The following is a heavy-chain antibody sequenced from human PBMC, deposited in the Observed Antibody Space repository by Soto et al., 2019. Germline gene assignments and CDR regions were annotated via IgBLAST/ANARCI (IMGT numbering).Heavy chain of an antibody. CDR1: GYTCTGYY. CDR3: ARSPSGVQRLHFDY. J-gene: IGHJ4*02. V-gene: IGHV1-2*04. CDR2: SNPNSGGT. Sequence: QVQLVQSGAEVKKPGASVKGSCKASGYTCTGYYMHWVRQAPGQGLEWRGWSNPNSGGTNYAQKFQGWVTMTRDKSISTADMELSRLRSDDTAVYYCARSPSGVQRLHFDYWGQGTLVNVSS.